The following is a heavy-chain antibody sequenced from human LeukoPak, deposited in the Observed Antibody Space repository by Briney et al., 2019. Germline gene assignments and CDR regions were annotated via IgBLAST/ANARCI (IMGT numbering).Heavy chain of an antibody. D-gene: IGHD3-10*01. CDR2: ISGSGGRT. V-gene: IGHV3-23*01. CDR3: AKGFFRARFGEIFDY. J-gene: IGHJ4*02. CDR1: GFTFSSYA. Sequence: GGSLRLSCAASGFTFSSYAMSWVRQAPGKGLEWVSAISGSGGRTYYADSVKGRFTISRDNSKNTLYLQMNSLRAEDTAVYYCAKGFFRARFGEIFDYWGQGTLVTVSS.